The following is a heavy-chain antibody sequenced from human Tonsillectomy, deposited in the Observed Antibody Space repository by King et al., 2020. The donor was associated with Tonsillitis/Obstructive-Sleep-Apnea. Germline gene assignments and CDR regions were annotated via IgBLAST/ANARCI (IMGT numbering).Heavy chain of an antibody. Sequence: QLVQSGGGLVQPGGSLRLSCAASGFTFSSYAMSWVRQAPGKGLEWVSAISGSGGTTDYADSVKCRITIYRDNSKNSLYLEMNSLRGEDTARYYCAKGRGCTTCCCGCYYYYMDDWGTGTTVTVSS. CDR1: GFTFSSYA. CDR2: ISGSGGTT. D-gene: IGHD2-2*01. CDR3: AKGRGCTTCCCGCYYYYMDD. J-gene: IGHJ6*03. V-gene: IGHV3-23*04.